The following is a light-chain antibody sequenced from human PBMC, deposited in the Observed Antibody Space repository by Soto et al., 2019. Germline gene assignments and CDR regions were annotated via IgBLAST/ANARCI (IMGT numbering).Light chain of an antibody. Sequence: DIQMTQSPSTLSASVGDRVTITCRASQSISSWLAWYQHKPGKAPKLLIYKASSLESGVPSRFSGSGSGTEFTLTISSLQADDFATYYCQQYKSYSLTFGGGTKVEIK. CDR2: KAS. CDR3: QQYKSYSLT. V-gene: IGKV1-5*03. CDR1: QSISSW. J-gene: IGKJ4*01.